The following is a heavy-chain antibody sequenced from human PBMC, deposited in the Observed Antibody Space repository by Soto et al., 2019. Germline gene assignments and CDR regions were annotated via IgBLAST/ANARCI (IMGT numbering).Heavy chain of an antibody. CDR2: INADSGDT. CDR1: EHTSTIYY. Sequence: QAHLVQSGAEVRKPGASVKVSCQALEHTSTIYYIHWVRQARGQGLEWMGWINADSGDTTYAEDFRGRVTFTRDTSTSTFHMELSRLRLADTAMYFCATRDYDILTGYLHIWGQGTLITVSS. D-gene: IGHD3-9*01. J-gene: IGHJ1*01. V-gene: IGHV1-2*02. CDR3: ATRDYDILTGYLHI.